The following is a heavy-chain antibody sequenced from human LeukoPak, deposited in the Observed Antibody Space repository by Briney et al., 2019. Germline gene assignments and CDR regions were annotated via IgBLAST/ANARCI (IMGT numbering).Heavy chain of an antibody. CDR2: IWNNGNNR. CDR3: ATVRGYSGSWYADY. V-gene: IGHV3-33*01. D-gene: IGHD6-13*01. Sequence: GGSLRLSCAASGFIFSDYGMHWVRQAPGKGLEWVAVIWNNGNNRYADSVRGRFTISRDNSKNTLYLQMNSLRAEDTAVYYCATVRGYSGSWYADYWGQGTLVTVSS. J-gene: IGHJ4*02. CDR1: GFIFSDYG.